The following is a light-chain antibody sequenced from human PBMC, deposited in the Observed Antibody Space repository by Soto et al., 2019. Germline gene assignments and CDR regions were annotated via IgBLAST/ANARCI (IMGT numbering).Light chain of an antibody. CDR3: QQSYTTAT. CDR1: QNISSY. Sequence: DIQMTQSPSSLSAYVGDRVTITCRASQNISSYLNWYQQQPGKAPKLLIYAASSLQRGVPSRFSGSVSGTDFTLTITSLQPEDFATYYCQQSYTTATFGGGTRVEIK. CDR2: AAS. V-gene: IGKV1-39*01. J-gene: IGKJ4*01.